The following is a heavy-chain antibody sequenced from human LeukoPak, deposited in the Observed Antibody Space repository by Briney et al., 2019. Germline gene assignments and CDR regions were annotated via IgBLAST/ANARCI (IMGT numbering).Heavy chain of an antibody. CDR1: GYSFTSYW. D-gene: IGHD6-13*01. CDR2: IDPSDSYT. V-gene: IGHV5-10-1*04. J-gene: IGHJ4*02. Sequence: GESLKISCKGSGYSFTSYWISWVRQMPGKGLEWMGRIDPSDSYTNYSPSFQGQVTISADKSITTAYLQWSSLQASDTAMYYCASILSSTWSHFDYWGQGTLVTVSS. CDR3: ASILSSTWSHFDY.